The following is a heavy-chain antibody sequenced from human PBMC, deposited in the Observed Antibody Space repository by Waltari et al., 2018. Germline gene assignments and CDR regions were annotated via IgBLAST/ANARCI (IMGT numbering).Heavy chain of an antibody. CDR2: IYTSGST. J-gene: IGHJ4*02. CDR1: GGSISSGIYY. Sequence: QVQLQESGPGLVKPSQTLSLTCTVSGGSISSGIYYWSWIRQPAGKGLEWIGRIYTSGSTNYNPSLKSRVTISVDTSKNQFSLKLSSVTAADTAVYYCARAATVTTLFVSTSYFDYWGQGTLVTVSS. V-gene: IGHV4-61*02. CDR3: ARAATVTTLFVSTSYFDY. D-gene: IGHD4-17*01.